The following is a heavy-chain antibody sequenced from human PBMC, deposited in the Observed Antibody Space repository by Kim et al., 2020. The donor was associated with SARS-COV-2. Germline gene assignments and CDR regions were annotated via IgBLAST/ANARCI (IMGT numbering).Heavy chain of an antibody. CDR2: ISSSSSYI. CDR3: AGVGGPYYYYGMDV. CDR1: GFTFSSYS. Sequence: GGSLRLSCAASGFTFSSYSMNWVRQAPGKGLEWVSSISSSSSYIYYADSVKGRFTISRDNAKNSLYLQMNSLRAEDTAVYYCAGVGGPYYYYGMDVWGQGTTVTVSS. V-gene: IGHV3-21*01. J-gene: IGHJ6*02. D-gene: IGHD3-16*01.